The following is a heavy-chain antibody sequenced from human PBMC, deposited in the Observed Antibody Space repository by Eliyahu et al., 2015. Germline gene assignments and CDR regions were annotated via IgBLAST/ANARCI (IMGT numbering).Heavy chain of an antibody. Sequence: EVQLVESGGGLVKPGGSLXLSCAASGFPFXSYSMNWVRQAPGKGLEWVSSISSSSSYIYYADSVKGRFTISRDNAKNSLYLQMNSLRAEDTAVYYCARGGGSSWLRGWFDPWGQGTLVTVSS. CDR3: ARGGGSSWLRGWFDP. CDR1: GFPFXSYS. CDR2: ISSSSSYI. J-gene: IGHJ5*02. D-gene: IGHD6-13*01. V-gene: IGHV3-21*01.